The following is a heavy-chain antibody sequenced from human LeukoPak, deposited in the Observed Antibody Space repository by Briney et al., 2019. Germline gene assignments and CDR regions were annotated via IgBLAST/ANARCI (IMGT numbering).Heavy chain of an antibody. J-gene: IGHJ4*02. CDR2: INSDVSST. CDR1: GFTFSSYW. Sequence: GGSLRLSCAASGFTFSSYWMHWVRQAPGKGLVWVSRINSDVSSTTYADSVRGRFTISRDNAKNTLYLQMNSLRAADTAVYYCVGCSGGTCSDFDYWGRGTLVTVSS. D-gene: IGHD2-15*01. V-gene: IGHV3-74*01. CDR3: VGCSGGTCSDFDY.